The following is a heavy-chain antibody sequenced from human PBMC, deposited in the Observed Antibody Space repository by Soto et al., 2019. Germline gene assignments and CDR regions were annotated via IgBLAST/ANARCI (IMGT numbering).Heavy chain of an antibody. CDR1: GFTFSSYA. CDR2: ISYDGSNK. J-gene: IGHJ4*02. V-gene: IGHV3-30-3*01. D-gene: IGHD4-17*01. Sequence: GGSLRLSCAASGFTFSSYAMHWVRQAPGKGLEWVAVISYDGSNKYYADSVKGRFTISRDNSKNTLYLQMNSLRAEDTAVYYCAREGDYGAIFGGWGQGTLVTVSS. CDR3: AREGDYGAIFGG.